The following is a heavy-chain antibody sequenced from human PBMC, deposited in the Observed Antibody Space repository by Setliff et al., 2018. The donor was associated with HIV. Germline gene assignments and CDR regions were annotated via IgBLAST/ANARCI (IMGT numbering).Heavy chain of an antibody. CDR3: AREVVVITNDAFDI. CDR2: ISSSGSTI. Sequence: LSLTCAVYGGSFSSYYWIWIRQAPGKGLEWVSYISSSGSTIYYADSVKGRFTISRDNAKNSLYLQMNSLRAEDTAVYYCAREVVVITNDAFDIWGQGTMVTVSS. D-gene: IGHD3-22*01. V-gene: IGHV3-11*01. CDR1: GGSFSSYY. J-gene: IGHJ3*02.